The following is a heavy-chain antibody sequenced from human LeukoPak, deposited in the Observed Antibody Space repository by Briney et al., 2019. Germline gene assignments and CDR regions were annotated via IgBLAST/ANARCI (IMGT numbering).Heavy chain of an antibody. J-gene: IGHJ4*02. CDR3: ARVRRFTDYFDY. CDR2: ISSSGSTI. CDR1: GFTFSTYW. D-gene: IGHD3-16*01. V-gene: IGHV3-48*04. Sequence: GGSLRLSCAASGFTFSTYWMSWVRQAPGKGLEWVSYISSSGSTIYYADSVKGRFTISRDNAKNSLYLQMNSLRAEDTAVYYCARVRRFTDYFDYWGQGTLVTVSS.